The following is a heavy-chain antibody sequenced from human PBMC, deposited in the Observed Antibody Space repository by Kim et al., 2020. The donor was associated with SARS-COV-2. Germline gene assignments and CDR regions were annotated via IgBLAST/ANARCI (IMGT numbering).Heavy chain of an antibody. D-gene: IGHD2-2*02. CDR1: GGSISSYY. Sequence: SETLSLTCTVSGGSISSYYWSWIRQPAAKGLEWIGRIYTSGSTNYNPSLKSRVTMSVDTSKNQFSLKLSSVTAADTAVYYCARGGVEGRLGYCSSTSCYRAGWFDPWGQGTLVTVSS. CDR3: ARGGVEGRLGYCSSTSCYRAGWFDP. J-gene: IGHJ5*02. CDR2: IYTSGST. V-gene: IGHV4-4*07.